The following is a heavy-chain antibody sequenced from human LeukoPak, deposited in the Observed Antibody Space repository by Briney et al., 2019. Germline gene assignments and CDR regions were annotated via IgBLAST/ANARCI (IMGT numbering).Heavy chain of an antibody. D-gene: IGHD3-16*02. V-gene: IGHV3-21*01. CDR3: ARDSDYVWGSYREDDAFDI. CDR1: GFTFSSYS. Sequence: PRGSLRLSCAASGFTFSSYSMNWVRQAPGKGLEWVSSISSSSSYIYYADSVKGRFTISRDNAKNSLYLHMNSLRAEDTAVYYCARDSDYVWGSYREDDAFDIWGQGTMVTVSS. CDR2: ISSSSSYI. J-gene: IGHJ3*02.